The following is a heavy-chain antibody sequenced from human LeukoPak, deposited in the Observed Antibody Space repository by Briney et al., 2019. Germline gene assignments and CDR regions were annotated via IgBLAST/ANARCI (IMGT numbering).Heavy chain of an antibody. V-gene: IGHV4-61*02. CDR3: ARAFYSQFDY. Sequence: SETLSLTCTVSGGSISSGSYYWSWIRQPAGKGLEWIGRIYTSGSTNYNPSLKSRVTISVDTSKNQFSLKLSSVTAADTAVYYCARAFYSQFDYWGQGTLVTVSS. CDR1: GGSISSGSYY. D-gene: IGHD4-11*01. J-gene: IGHJ4*02. CDR2: IYTSGST.